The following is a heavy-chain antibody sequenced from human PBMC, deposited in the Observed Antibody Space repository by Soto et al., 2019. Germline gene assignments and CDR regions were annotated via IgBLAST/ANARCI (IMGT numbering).Heavy chain of an antibody. CDR1: GGSISSGGYY. J-gene: IGHJ5*02. CDR3: AGTIFGIVGFDP. CDR2: IYYSGST. Sequence: PSETLSLTCTVSGGSISSGGYYWSWIRQHPGKGLEWTGYIYYSGSTYYNPSLKSRVTISVDTSKNQFSLKLSSVTAADTAVYYCAGTIFGIVGFDPWGQGTLVTVSS. D-gene: IGHD3-3*01. V-gene: IGHV4-31*03.